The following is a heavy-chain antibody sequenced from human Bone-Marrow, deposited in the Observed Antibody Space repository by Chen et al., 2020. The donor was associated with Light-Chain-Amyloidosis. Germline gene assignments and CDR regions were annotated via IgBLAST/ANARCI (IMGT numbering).Heavy chain of an antibody. V-gene: IGHV5-51*01. CDR2: IYPDDSDA. CDR3: ARRRDGYNFDY. J-gene: IGHJ4*02. Sequence: EVQLEQSGPEVKKPGESLKISCKGSGYTFPISWIGWVRQIPGKGLEGMGVIYPDDSDARYSPSFEGQVTISADKSITTAYLQWRSLKASDTAMYYCARRRDGYNFDYWGQGTLVTVSS. D-gene: IGHD5-12*01. CDR1: GYTFPISW.